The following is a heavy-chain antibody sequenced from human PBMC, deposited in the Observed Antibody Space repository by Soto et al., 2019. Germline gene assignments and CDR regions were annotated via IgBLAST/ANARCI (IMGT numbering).Heavy chain of an antibody. V-gene: IGHV3-11*01. CDR3: AKVGIVYSDAFDI. Sequence: GGSLRLSCAASGFTFSDYYMSWIRQAPGKGLEWVSYISSSGSTIYYADSVKGRFTISRDNSKNSLYLQMNSLRAEDTAVYYCAKVGIVYSDAFDIWGQGTMVTVSS. J-gene: IGHJ3*02. CDR2: ISSSGSTI. CDR1: GFTFSDYY. D-gene: IGHD1-26*01.